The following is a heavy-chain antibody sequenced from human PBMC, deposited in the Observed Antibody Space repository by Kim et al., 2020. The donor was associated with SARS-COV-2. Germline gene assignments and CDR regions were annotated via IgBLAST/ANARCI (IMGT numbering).Heavy chain of an antibody. CDR3: ARDLFRGYSGYENPFDP. Sequence: VKGRFTISRDNAKNSLYLQMNSLRAEDTAVYYCARDLFRGYSGYENPFDPWGQGTLVTVSS. V-gene: IGHV3-11*04. D-gene: IGHD5-12*01. J-gene: IGHJ5*02.